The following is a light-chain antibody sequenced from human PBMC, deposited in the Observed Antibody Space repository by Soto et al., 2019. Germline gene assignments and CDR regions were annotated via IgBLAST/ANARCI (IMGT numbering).Light chain of an antibody. V-gene: IGLV2-8*01. CDR2: EVS. CDR3: SSYAGSNNLYV. CDR1: SSDVGGYNY. J-gene: IGLJ1*01. Sequence: LTQPPSASGSPGQSVTISCTGTSSDVGGYNYVSWYQQHPGKAPKLMIYEVSKRPSGVPDRFSSSKSGNTASLTVSGLQAEEEADYYCSSYAGSNNLYVFGTGTRVTVL.